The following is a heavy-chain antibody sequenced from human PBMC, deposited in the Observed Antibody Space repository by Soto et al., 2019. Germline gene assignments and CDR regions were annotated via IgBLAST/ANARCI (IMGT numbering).Heavy chain of an antibody. D-gene: IGHD3-10*01. J-gene: IGHJ6*02. Sequence: GESLKISCKGSGYSFTSYWIGWVRQMPGKGLEWMGIIYPGDSDTRYSPSFQGQVTISADKSISTAYLQWSSLKASDTAMYYCARLNYYGSGRAYYYYGMDVWGQGTTVTVSS. CDR3: ARLNYYGSGRAYYYYGMDV. CDR1: GYSFTSYW. V-gene: IGHV5-51*01. CDR2: IYPGDSDT.